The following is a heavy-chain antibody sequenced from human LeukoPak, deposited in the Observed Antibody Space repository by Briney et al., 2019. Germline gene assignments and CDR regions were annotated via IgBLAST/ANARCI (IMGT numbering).Heavy chain of an antibody. CDR3: AKDEDYYGSGSYSHFDY. CDR2: ISWDGGST. Sequence: GGSLRLSCAASGFTFDDYAMHWVRQAPGKGLEWVSLISWDGGSTYYADSVKGRFTISRDNSKNSLYLQMNSLRAGDTALYYCAKDEDYYGSGSYSHFDYWGQGTLVTVSS. CDR1: GFTFDDYA. J-gene: IGHJ4*02. V-gene: IGHV3-43D*03. D-gene: IGHD3-10*01.